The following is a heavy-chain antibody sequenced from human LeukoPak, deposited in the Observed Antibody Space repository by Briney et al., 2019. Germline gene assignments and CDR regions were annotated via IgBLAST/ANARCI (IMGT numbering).Heavy chain of an antibody. Sequence: ASVKVSCKASGYTFTSYDINWVRQATGQGLEWMGWMNPNSGNTGYAQKFQGRVTMTRNTSISTAYMELRSLRSDDTAVYYCARLDQYYYDSSGYYSEYFQHWGQGTLVTVSS. CDR1: GYTFTSYD. CDR2: MNPNSGNT. V-gene: IGHV1-8*01. D-gene: IGHD3-22*01. CDR3: ARLDQYYYDSSGYYSEYFQH. J-gene: IGHJ1*01.